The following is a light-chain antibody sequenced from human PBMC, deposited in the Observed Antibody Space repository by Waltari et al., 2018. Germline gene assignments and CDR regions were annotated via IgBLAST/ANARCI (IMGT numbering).Light chain of an antibody. CDR3: SSWGGSLAGVV. V-gene: IGLV1-44*01. CDR1: NSNIGSNT. Sequence: QSVLTQPPSASGTPGQRVTISCSGSNSNIGSNTVNWYQQLPGTAPKLLIYSNNQRPSGVPDRFSGSKAGTSASLAISGLQSEDEAHYYCSSWGGSLAGVVFGGGTKLTVL. CDR2: SNN. J-gene: IGLJ2*01.